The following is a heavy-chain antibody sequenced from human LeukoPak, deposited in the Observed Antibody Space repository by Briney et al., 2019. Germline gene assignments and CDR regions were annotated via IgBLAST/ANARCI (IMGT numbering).Heavy chain of an antibody. CDR3: AKRTSGSSWYSSDY. CDR2: MSGDATST. Sequence: GGSLRLSCAASGFTFSSFAMNWVRQAPGKGLEWVSTMSGDATSTYYADSVKGRFTNSRDNSKNTLYLQMNSLRAEDTAVYYCAKRTSGSSWYSSDYWGQGTLVTVSS. CDR1: GFTFSSFA. J-gene: IGHJ4*02. D-gene: IGHD6-13*01. V-gene: IGHV3-23*01.